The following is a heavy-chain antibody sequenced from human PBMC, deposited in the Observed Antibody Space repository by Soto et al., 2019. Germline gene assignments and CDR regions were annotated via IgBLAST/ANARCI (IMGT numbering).Heavy chain of an antibody. D-gene: IGHD6-19*01. CDR2: ISYDGSNK. J-gene: IGHJ4*02. CDR3: ARTIAQWLVRGEADY. V-gene: IGHV3-30*03. Sequence: GGSLRLSCAASGFTFSSYGMHWVRQAPGKGLGWVAVISYDGSNKYYADSVKGRFTISRDNSKNTLYLQMNSLRAEDTAVYYCARTIAQWLVRGEADYWGQGTLVTVSS. CDR1: GFTFSSYG.